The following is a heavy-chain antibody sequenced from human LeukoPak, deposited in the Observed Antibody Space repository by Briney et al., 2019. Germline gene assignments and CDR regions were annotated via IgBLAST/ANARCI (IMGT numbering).Heavy chain of an antibody. D-gene: IGHD6-19*01. CDR3: ARGVVVAGPAAFDI. J-gene: IGHJ3*02. CDR2: ISSGGSTK. Sequence: GGSLRLSCAASGFTFSDYYMSWIRQAPGKGLEWVSYISSGGSTKYYTDSVKGRFTISRDNAKNSLYLQMNSLRAEDTAVYYCARGVVVAGPAAFDIWGQGAMVTVSS. CDR1: GFTFSDYY. V-gene: IGHV3-11*01.